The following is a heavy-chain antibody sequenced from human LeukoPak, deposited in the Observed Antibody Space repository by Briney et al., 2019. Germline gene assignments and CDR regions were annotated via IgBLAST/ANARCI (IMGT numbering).Heavy chain of an antibody. CDR1: GFTFSRYS. J-gene: IGHJ4*02. D-gene: IGHD6-13*01. CDR3: ARDPRYSSSWYEDY. CDR2: ISSGSSYI. V-gene: IGHV3-21*01. Sequence: RGGSLRLSCAASGFTFSRYSMNWVRQAPGKGREWVSSISSGSSYIYYADSVKGRFTISRDNAKNSLYLQMNSLRAEDTAVYYCARDPRYSSSWYEDYWGQGTLVTVSS.